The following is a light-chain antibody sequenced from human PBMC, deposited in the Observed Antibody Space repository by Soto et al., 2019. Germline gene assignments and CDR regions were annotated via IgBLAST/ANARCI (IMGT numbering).Light chain of an antibody. CDR3: SSYTDSRTYV. Sequence: QSVLTQPASVSGSPGQSITISCTGASSDVGGYNYVSWYQQHPGKAPKLMIYEVSNRPSGVSSRFSGSKSGNTASLTISGLQSEDEADYYCSSYTDSRTYVFGTGTKATV. CDR2: EVS. J-gene: IGLJ1*01. V-gene: IGLV2-14*01. CDR1: SSDVGGYNY.